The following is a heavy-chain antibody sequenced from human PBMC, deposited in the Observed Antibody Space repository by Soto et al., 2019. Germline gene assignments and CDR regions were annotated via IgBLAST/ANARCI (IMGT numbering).Heavy chain of an antibody. CDR2: IYYSGST. J-gene: IGHJ4*02. CDR1: GGSVSSGSYY. D-gene: IGHD2-15*01. CDR3: ARVSASGTPDY. V-gene: IGHV4-61*01. Sequence: SETLSLTCTVSGGSVSSGSYYWSWIRQPPGKGLEWIGYIYYSGSTNYNPSLKGRVTISVDTSKNQFSPKLSSVTAADTAVYYCARVSASGTPDYWGQGTLVTVYS.